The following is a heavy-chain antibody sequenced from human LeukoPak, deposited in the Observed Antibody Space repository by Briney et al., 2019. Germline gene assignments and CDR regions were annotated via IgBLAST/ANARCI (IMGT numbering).Heavy chain of an antibody. CDR2: IYYSGST. CDR1: GGSISSYY. D-gene: IGHD1-14*01. Sequence: SETLSLTCTVSGGSISSYYWSWIRQPPGKGLEWIGYIYYSGSTNYNPSLKSRVTISVDTSKNQFSLKLSSVTAADTAVYYCARRKVSGKFDPWGQGTLVTVSS. V-gene: IGHV4-59*12. J-gene: IGHJ5*02. CDR3: ARRKVSGKFDP.